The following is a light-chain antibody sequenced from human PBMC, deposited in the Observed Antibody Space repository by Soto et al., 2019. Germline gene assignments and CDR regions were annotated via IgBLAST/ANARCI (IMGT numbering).Light chain of an antibody. CDR3: QQYGSSPLT. J-gene: IGKJ4*01. CDR1: QSVSSSY. Sequence: EIVLTQSPGTLSLSPGERATLSCRASQSVSSSYLAWYQQKPGQAPRLLIYGASSRPTDIPARFSGSGSGTDFTLTISRLEPEDFAVYYCQQYGSSPLTFGGGTKVDIK. CDR2: GAS. V-gene: IGKV3-20*01.